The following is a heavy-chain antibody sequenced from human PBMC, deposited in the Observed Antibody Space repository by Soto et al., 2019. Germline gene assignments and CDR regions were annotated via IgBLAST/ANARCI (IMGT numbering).Heavy chain of an antibody. Sequence: LRLSCAASGFTFSTYAMHWVRQAPGKGLEWVALTSYDGSDEYYADSVKGRFTISRDNSKNTLYLQMNSLRAEDTAVYYCARDSGTNMVRGIMDVWGQGTTVTVSS. J-gene: IGHJ6*02. CDR1: GFTFSTYA. V-gene: IGHV3-30-3*01. CDR2: TSYDGSDE. D-gene: IGHD3-10*01. CDR3: ARDSGTNMVRGIMDV.